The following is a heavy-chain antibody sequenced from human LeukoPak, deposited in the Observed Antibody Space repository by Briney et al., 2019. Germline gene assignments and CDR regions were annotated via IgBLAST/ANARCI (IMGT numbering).Heavy chain of an antibody. J-gene: IGHJ4*02. V-gene: IGHV3-15*01. CDR3: TTESYYYDSSGYFFPPDY. Sequence: GGSLRLSCAASGFTFSNAWMSCVRQAPGKGLEWVGRIKSKTDGGTTDYAAPVKGRFTISRDDSKNTPYLQRNSLKTEDTAVYYCTTESYYYDSSGYFFPPDYWGQGTLVTVSS. CDR2: IKSKTDGGTT. CDR1: GFTFSNAW. D-gene: IGHD3-22*01.